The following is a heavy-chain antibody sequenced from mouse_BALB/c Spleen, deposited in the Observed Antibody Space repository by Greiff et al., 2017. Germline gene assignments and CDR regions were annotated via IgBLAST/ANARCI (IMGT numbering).Heavy chain of an antibody. D-gene: IGHD1-1*01. V-gene: IGHV1-4*01. CDR3: ARNYYGSSPAFDV. Sequence: VQGVESGAELARPGASVKMSCKASGYTFTSYTMHWVKQRPGQGLEWIGYINPSSGYTNYNQKFKDKATLTADKSSSTAYMQLSSLTSEDSAVYYCARNYYGSSPAFDVWGAGTTVTVSS. CDR1: GYTFTSYT. J-gene: IGHJ1*01. CDR2: INPSSGYT.